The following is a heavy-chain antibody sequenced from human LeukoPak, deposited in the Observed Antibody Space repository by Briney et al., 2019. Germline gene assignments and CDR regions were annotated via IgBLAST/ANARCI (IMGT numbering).Heavy chain of an antibody. J-gene: IGHJ5*02. Sequence: SETLSLTCAVSGGSISSSNWWSWVRQPPGKGLEWIGEIYHSGSTNYNPSLKSRVTISVDKSKNQFSLKLSSVTAADTAVYYCARGAEYQLLWEPLTNWFDPWGQGTLVTVSS. CDR3: ARGAEYQLLWEPLTNWFDP. CDR1: GGSISSSNW. CDR2: IYHSGST. D-gene: IGHD2-2*01. V-gene: IGHV4-4*02.